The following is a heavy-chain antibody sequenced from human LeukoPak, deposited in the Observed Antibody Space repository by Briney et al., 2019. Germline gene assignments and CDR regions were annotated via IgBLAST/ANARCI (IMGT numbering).Heavy chain of an antibody. Sequence: GGSLRLSCAASGFTFSSYSMNWVRQAPGKGLEWVSYISSSSSTIYYADSVKGRFTISRDNAKNSLYLQMNSLRDEDTAVYYCARDYCSNYVFVPFYYYGMDVWGQGTTVTVSS. CDR2: ISSSSSTI. V-gene: IGHV3-48*02. CDR1: GFTFSSYS. J-gene: IGHJ6*02. D-gene: IGHD4-11*01. CDR3: ARDYCSNYVFVPFYYYGMDV.